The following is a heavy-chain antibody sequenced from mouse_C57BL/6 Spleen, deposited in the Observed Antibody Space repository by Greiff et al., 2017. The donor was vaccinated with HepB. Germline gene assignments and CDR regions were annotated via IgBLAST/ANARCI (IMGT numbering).Heavy chain of an antibody. CDR3: ARDGYYVGDY. CDR1: GYTFTSYG. Sequence: VQLQESGAELARPGASVKLSCKASGYTFTSYGISWVKQRTGQGLEWIGEIYPRSGNTYYNEKFKGKATLTADKSSSTAYMELRSLTSEDSAVYFCARDGYYVGDYWGQGTSVTVSS. D-gene: IGHD2-3*01. J-gene: IGHJ4*01. CDR2: IYPRSGNT. V-gene: IGHV1-81*01.